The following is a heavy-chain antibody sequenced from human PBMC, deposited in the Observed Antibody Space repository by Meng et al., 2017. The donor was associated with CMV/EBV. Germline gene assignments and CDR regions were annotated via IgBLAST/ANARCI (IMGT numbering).Heavy chain of an antibody. Sequence: GESLKISCAASGFTFSSYAMHWVRQAPGKGLEWVAVVWYDGSNKYYADSVKGRFTISRDNSKNTLYLQMNSLRAEDTGVYYCAKNLVVPVATHYYYYGMDVWGQGATVTVSS. D-gene: IGHD2-2*01. CDR2: VWYDGSNK. J-gene: IGHJ6*02. V-gene: IGHV3-33*06. CDR1: GFTFSSYA. CDR3: AKNLVVPVATHYYYYGMDV.